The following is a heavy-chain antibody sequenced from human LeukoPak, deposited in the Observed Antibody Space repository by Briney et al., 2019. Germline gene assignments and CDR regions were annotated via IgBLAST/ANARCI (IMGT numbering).Heavy chain of an antibody. V-gene: IGHV3-23*01. CDR2: ITGGGSGI. D-gene: IGHD3-9*01. CDR3: AKWGDYDVLTGYYVSDY. J-gene: IGHJ4*02. CDR1: GFTFGNYA. Sequence: GGSLRLSCAASGFTFGNYAMSWVRQAPGKGLEWVSAITGGGSGIYYADSMKSRFTISRDNSKNTLYLQINSLRAEDTAVYYCAKWGDYDVLTGYYVSDYWGQGTLVTVSS.